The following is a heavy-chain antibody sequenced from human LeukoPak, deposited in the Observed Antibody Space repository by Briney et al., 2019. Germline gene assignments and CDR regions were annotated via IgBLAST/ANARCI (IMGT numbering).Heavy chain of an antibody. CDR1: GGSISSSSYH. CDR2: IYYSGNT. D-gene: IGHD3-10*01. CDR3: ARLSMVRGVIITWYYYMDV. J-gene: IGHJ6*03. Sequence: PSETLSLTCIVSGGSISSSSYHWGWIRQPPGKGLEWIGSIYYSGNTYYNPSLKSRVTISLDTSKNQFSLKLSSLTAADTAVYYCARLSMVRGVIITWYYYMDVWGKGTTVTVSS. V-gene: IGHV4-39*07.